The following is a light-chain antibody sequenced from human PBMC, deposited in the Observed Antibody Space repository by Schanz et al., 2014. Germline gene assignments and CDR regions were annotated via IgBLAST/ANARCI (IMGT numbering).Light chain of an antibody. CDR3: QSYDSSLSGSEV. CDR1: SSNIGSDY. J-gene: IGLJ3*02. V-gene: IGLV1-47*02. CDR2: STN. Sequence: QSVLTQPPSASGTPGQRVTISCSGSSSNIGSDYVSWYQQFPGTAPKLLIYSTNQRPSGVPDRFSGSKSGTSASLAISGLRSEDEADYYCQSYDSSLSGSEVFGGGTKLTVL.